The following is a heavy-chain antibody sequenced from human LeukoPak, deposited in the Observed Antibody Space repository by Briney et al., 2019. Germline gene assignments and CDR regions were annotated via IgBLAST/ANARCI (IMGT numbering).Heavy chain of an antibody. D-gene: IGHD4-23*01. CDR2: IIPIFGKA. Sequence: PASSVKVSCKPSVGTFSSYAISWVRQAPGQGIEWMGRIIPIFGKANYAQKFQGRVTIPADKSTSTAYMEPSSLRSEDTAVYYCAIQIDDYGGHSLDYWGQGTLVTVSS. CDR1: VGTFSSYA. J-gene: IGHJ4*02. CDR3: AIQIDDYGGHSLDY. V-gene: IGHV1-69*04.